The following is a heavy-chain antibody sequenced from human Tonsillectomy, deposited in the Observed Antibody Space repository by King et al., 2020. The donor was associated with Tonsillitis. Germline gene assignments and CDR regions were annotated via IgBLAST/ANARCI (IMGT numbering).Heavy chain of an antibody. Sequence: ITLKESGPTVVKPTQTLTLTCTFSGFSLSTSGVGVGWIRQPPGKALEWLALIYWDDDKRYSPSLQSRLTITKDTSKNRVFLRMTNMDPVDTAPYYCAHEAIQPERPPITMVRGNWYFDLWGRGTLVSVSS. J-gene: IGHJ2*01. CDR3: AHEAIQPERPPITMVRGNWYFDL. CDR1: GFSLSTSGVG. D-gene: IGHD3-10*01. CDR2: IYWDDDK. V-gene: IGHV2-5*02.